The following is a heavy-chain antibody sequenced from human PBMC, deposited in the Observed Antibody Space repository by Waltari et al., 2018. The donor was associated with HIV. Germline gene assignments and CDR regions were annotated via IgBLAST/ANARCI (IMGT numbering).Heavy chain of an antibody. Sequence: QVQLVESGGGVVQPGRSLRLSCAASGFTFSSYGMHWVRQAPGKGLEWVAVLWYDGSNKYYADSVKGRFTISRDNSKNTLYLQMNSLRAEDTAVYYCARGYYYGSGSYPYYFDYWGQGTLVTVSS. CDR3: ARGYYYGSGSYPYYFDY. J-gene: IGHJ4*02. V-gene: IGHV3-33*01. CDR1: GFTFSSYG. CDR2: LWYDGSNK. D-gene: IGHD3-10*01.